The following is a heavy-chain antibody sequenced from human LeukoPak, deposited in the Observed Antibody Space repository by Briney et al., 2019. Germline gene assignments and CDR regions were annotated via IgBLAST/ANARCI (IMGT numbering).Heavy chain of an antibody. CDR1: GGPNRSYY. CDR2: IYYSGST. J-gene: IGHJ2*01. V-gene: IGHV4-59*13. D-gene: IGHD4-11*01. Sequence: SDTLSLTCTFSGGPNRSYYWSGMRQPPGKGLEGIGYIYYSGSTNYNPSLKSRVTISVDTSRNQFSLKLSSVTAADTAVYYCARDGMTNPWYFDLWGRGTLVTVSS. CDR3: ARDGMTNPWYFDL.